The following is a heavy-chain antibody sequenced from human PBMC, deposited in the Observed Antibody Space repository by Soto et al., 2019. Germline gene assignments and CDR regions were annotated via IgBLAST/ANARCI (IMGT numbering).Heavy chain of an antibody. Sequence: PGESLKISCKGSGYSFTSYWIGWVRQMPGKGLEWMGIIYPGDSDTRYSPSFQGQVTISADKSISTAYLQWSSLKASDTAMYYCARENYDILTEGYYFDYWGQGTLVTVSS. CDR1: GYSFTSYW. D-gene: IGHD3-9*01. CDR2: IYPGDSDT. CDR3: ARENYDILTEGYYFDY. J-gene: IGHJ4*02. V-gene: IGHV5-51*01.